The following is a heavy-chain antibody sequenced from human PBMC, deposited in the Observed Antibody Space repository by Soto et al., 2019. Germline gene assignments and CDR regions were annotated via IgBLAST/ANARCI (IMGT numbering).Heavy chain of an antibody. CDR3: ARISVASRYMDV. D-gene: IGHD2-15*01. CDR1: GGSFSGFY. J-gene: IGHJ6*03. CDR2: INHSGGT. V-gene: IGHV4-34*01. Sequence: SETLSLTCAVYGGSFSGFYWSWIRQPPGKGLEWIGEINHSGGTNYNPSLKSRVTISVDTSKNQISLRLSSVTAADTAVYYCARISVASRYMDVWGKGSTVTVSS.